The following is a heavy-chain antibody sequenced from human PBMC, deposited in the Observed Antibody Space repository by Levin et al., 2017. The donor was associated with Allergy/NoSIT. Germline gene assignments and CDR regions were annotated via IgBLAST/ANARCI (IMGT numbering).Heavy chain of an antibody. CDR3: ARDGGGNYCSSSTCLIDY. Sequence: SETLSLTCAVSGGSISSSNWWSWVRQPPGKGLEWIGEIYHSGSTNYNPSLKSRVTISVDKSKNQFSLKLSSVTAADTAVYYCARDGGGNYCSSSTCLIDYWGQGTLVTVSS. CDR1: GGSISSSNW. J-gene: IGHJ4*02. V-gene: IGHV4-4*02. D-gene: IGHD2-2*01. CDR2: IYHSGST.